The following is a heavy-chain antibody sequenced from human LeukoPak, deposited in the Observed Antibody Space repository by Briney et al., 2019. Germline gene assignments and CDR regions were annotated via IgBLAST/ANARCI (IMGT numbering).Heavy chain of an antibody. CDR2: IYYSGST. CDR1: GGSISSSSYY. CDR3: ARRGSLDAFDI. D-gene: IGHD5-12*01. J-gene: IGHJ3*02. V-gene: IGHV4-39*01. Sequence: SETLSLTCTVSGGSISSSSYYWGWIRQPPGKGLEWIGSIYYSGSTYYNPSLKSRVTISVDTSKNQFSLKLSSVTAADTAVYYCARRGSLDAFDIWGQGTMVTVSS.